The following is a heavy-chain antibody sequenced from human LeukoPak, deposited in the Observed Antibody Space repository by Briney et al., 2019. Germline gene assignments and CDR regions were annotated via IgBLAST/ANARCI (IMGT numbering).Heavy chain of an antibody. V-gene: IGHV7-4-1*02. CDR3: ARGSGGLIEDF. Sequence: SVKVSCKASGYSFTYYPLNWVRQAPGQGLEWMGWISTSTGNPTYAQGFTGRFVFSLDTSVSTAYLQISNLKADDTAVYYCARGSGGLIEDFWGQGTLVTVSS. CDR2: ISTSTGNP. J-gene: IGHJ4*02. D-gene: IGHD2-15*01. CDR1: GYSFTYYP.